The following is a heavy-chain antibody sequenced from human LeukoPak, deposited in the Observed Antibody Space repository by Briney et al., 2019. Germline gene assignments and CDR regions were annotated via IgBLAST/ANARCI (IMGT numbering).Heavy chain of an antibody. CDR3: ARDSSSWYSFDY. CDR1: GYTFTGYY. D-gene: IGHD6-13*01. J-gene: IGHJ4*02. CDR2: INPNSGGT. Sequence: ASVKVSCKASGYTFTGYYMHWERQAPGQGLEWMGWINPNSGGTNYAQKFQGRVTMTRDTSISTAYMELSRLRSDDTAVYYCARDSSSWYSFDYWGQGTLVTVSS. V-gene: IGHV1-2*02.